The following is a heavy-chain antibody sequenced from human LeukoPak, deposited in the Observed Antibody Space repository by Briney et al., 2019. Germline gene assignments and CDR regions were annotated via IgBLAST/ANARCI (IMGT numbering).Heavy chain of an antibody. CDR3: ATVHHDYVWGSYPFDY. Sequence: ASVKVSCKVSGYTLTELSMHWVRQAPGKGLEWMGGFDPEDGETNYAEKFQGGVTMTEDTSTDTAYMELSRLRSEDTAVYYCATVHHDYVWGSYPFDYWGQGTLVTVSS. CDR2: FDPEDGET. D-gene: IGHD3-16*02. J-gene: IGHJ4*02. V-gene: IGHV1-24*01. CDR1: GYTLTELS.